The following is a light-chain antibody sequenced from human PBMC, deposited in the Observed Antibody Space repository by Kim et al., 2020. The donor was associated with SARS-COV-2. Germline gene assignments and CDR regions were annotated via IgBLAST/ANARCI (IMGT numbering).Light chain of an antibody. CDR1: SRRSYY. V-gene: IGLV3-19*01. CDR2: GKN. CDR3: NSRDSSGNHHYV. J-gene: IGLJ1*01. Sequence: GQKDRNTCHGDSRRSYYASWDQQKPGQAPVLVIYGKNNRPSGIPDRFSGSSSGNTASLTITGAQAEDEADYYCNSRDSSGNHHYVFGTGTKVTVL.